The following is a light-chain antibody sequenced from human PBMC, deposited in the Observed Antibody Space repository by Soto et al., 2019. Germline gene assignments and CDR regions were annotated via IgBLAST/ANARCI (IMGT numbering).Light chain of an antibody. Sequence: EIVMTQSPATLSVSPGERATLSCRASQSVSSDLAWYQHKPAQAPRLLIYGASTRATGIPVRFSGSGSGTEFTLTISSLQSEDFAVYYCQQYGSSPTTFGQGTKVDIK. CDR3: QQYGSSPTT. J-gene: IGKJ1*01. V-gene: IGKV3-15*01. CDR1: QSVSSD. CDR2: GAS.